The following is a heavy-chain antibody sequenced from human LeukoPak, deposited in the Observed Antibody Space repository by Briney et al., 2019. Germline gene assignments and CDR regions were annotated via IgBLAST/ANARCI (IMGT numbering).Heavy chain of an antibody. D-gene: IGHD3-3*01. CDR3: ARPPYYDFWSGYSETHFDY. Sequence: GGSLRLSCAASGFTFSSYAMHWVRQAPGKGLEWVAVISYDGSNKYYADSVKGRFTISRDNSKNTLYLQMNSLRAEDTAVYYCARPPYYDFWSGYSETHFDYWGQGTLVTVSS. V-gene: IGHV3-30-3*01. CDR1: GFTFSSYA. CDR2: ISYDGSNK. J-gene: IGHJ4*02.